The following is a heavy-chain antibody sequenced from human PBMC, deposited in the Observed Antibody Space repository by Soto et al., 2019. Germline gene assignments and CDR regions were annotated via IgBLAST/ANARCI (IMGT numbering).Heavy chain of an antibody. CDR1: GYTFTGYY. Sequence: ASVKVSCKASGYTFTGYYMHWVRQAPGQGLEWMGWINPNSGGTNYAQKFQGRVTVTRDTSISTAYMELSRLRSDDTAVYYCARDMRPTLGAFDIWGQGTMVTVSS. J-gene: IGHJ3*02. D-gene: IGHD3-16*01. CDR3: ARDMRPTLGAFDI. V-gene: IGHV1-2*02. CDR2: INPNSGGT.